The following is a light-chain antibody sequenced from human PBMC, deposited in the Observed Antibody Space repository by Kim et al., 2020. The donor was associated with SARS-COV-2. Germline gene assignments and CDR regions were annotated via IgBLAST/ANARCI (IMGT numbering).Light chain of an antibody. CDR3: AAWDDSLKGSV. V-gene: IGLV1-44*01. CDR2: SND. J-gene: IGLJ3*02. CDR1: GSNIGKNG. Sequence: GQMLPICYSERGSNIGKNGVNWYQQLPGTAPKLLMYSNDYRPSGVPDRFSGSKSGTSASLAISGLQSEDEADYYCAAWDDSLKGSVFGGGTQLTVL.